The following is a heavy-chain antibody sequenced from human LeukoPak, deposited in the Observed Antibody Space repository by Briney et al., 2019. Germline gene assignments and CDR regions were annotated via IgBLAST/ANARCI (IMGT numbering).Heavy chain of an antibody. D-gene: IGHD2-15*01. CDR3: ASGYCSGGSCDYQIDY. J-gene: IGHJ4*02. CDR2: IKQDGSEK. V-gene: IGHV3-7*01. Sequence: GGSLRLSCAASGFTFSSYWMSWVRQAPGKGLEWVANIKQDGSEKYYVDSVKGRFTISRDNAKNSLYLQMNSLRAEDTAVYYCASGYCSGGSCDYQIDYWGQGTLVTVSS. CDR1: GFTFSSYW.